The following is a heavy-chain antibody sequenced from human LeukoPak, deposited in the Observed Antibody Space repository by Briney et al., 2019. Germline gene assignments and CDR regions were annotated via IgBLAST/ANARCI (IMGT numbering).Heavy chain of an antibody. CDR3: AKGRIAVAGVFDY. CDR1: GFTFDDYA. D-gene: IGHD6-19*01. Sequence: GGSLRLSCAASGFTFDDYAMHWVRHAPGKGLEWVSGISWNSGSIGYADSVKGRFTISRDNAKNSLYLQMNSLRAEDTALYYCAKGRIAVAGVFDYWGQGTLVTASS. J-gene: IGHJ4*02. CDR2: ISWNSGSI. V-gene: IGHV3-9*01.